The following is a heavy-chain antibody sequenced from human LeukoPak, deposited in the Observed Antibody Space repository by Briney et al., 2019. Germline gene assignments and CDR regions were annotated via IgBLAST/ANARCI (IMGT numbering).Heavy chain of an antibody. Sequence: PLETLSLTCTVSGDFISPHRLSWIRQPAGKGLEFVGRMAQSGNTDYNPSLRSRLTMSLDTSKKQFSLKLSSVTAADTAVYYCARDWEFCGGFSCYPYWYDSWGQGILVTVSS. CDR3: ARDWEFCGGFSCYPYWYDS. CDR2: MAQSGNT. CDR1: GDFISPHR. D-gene: IGHD2-21*01. V-gene: IGHV4-4*07. J-gene: IGHJ5*01.